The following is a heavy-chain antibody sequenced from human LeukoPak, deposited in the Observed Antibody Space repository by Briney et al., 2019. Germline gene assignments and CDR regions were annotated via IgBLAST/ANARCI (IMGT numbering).Heavy chain of an antibody. J-gene: IGHJ4*02. D-gene: IGHD3-16*02. CDR2: ISGSGGST. CDR3: AKNYDYVWGSYRHNYFDY. V-gene: IGHV3-23*01. CDR1: GFTFSSYA. Sequence: PGGSLRLSCAASGFTFSSYAMSWVRQAPGKGLEWVSAISGSGGSTYYADSVKGRFTIFRDNSKNTLYLQMNSLRAEDTAVYYCAKNYDYVWGSYRHNYFDYWGQGTLVTVSS.